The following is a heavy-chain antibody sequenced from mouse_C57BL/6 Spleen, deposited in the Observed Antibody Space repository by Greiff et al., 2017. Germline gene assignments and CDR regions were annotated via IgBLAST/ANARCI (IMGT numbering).Heavy chain of an antibody. J-gene: IGHJ4*01. CDR2: IHPTSGST. CDR1: GYTFTSYW. V-gene: IGHV1-64*01. D-gene: IGHD4-1*01. Sequence: QVQLQQPGAELVKPGASVKLSCKASGYTFTSYWMHWVKQRPGQGLEWIGMIHPTSGSTNYNEKFKSKATLTVDKSSSTAYMQLSSLTSEDSAVYYCARRTGLYYYAMDYWGQGTSVTVSS. CDR3: ARRTGLYYYAMDY.